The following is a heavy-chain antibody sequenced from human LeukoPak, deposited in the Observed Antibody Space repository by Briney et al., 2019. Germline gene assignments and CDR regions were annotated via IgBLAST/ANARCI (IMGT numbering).Heavy chain of an antibody. Sequence: GGSLRLSCAASGFTFSSYGMHWVRQAPGKGLEWVAVISYDGSNKYYADSVKGRFIISRDNSKNSLYLQMNSLRAEDTAVYYCAKDHRIVVLPAAAFDPWGQGTLVTVSS. CDR2: ISYDGSNK. CDR1: GFTFSSYG. D-gene: IGHD2-2*01. V-gene: IGHV3-30*18. CDR3: AKDHRIVVLPAAAFDP. J-gene: IGHJ5*02.